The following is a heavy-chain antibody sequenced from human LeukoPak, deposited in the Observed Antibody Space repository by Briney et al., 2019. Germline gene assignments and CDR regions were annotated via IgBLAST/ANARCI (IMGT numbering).Heavy chain of an antibody. CDR1: GYTFTSYG. V-gene: IGHV1-18*01. J-gene: IGHJ5*02. CDR3: ARLPVTLEDRDFWSGSSWFDP. D-gene: IGHD3-3*01. CDR2: ISAYNGNT. Sequence: VKXSCKASGYTFTSYGISWVRQAPGQGLEWMGWISAYNGNTNYAQKLQGRVTMTTDTSTSTAYMELRSLRSDDTAVYYCARLPVTLEDRDFWSGSSWFDPWGQGPLVTVSS.